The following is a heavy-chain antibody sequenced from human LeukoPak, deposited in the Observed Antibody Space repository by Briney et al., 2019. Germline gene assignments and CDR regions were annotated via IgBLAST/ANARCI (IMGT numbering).Heavy chain of an antibody. D-gene: IGHD6-13*01. J-gene: IGHJ4*02. CDR2: IYYRGST. CDR3: ARVGYSSSWYYFDY. V-gene: IGHV4-61*01. CDR1: GGSVSSGSYY. Sequence: SETLSLTCTVSGGSVSSGSYYWSWIRQPPGRGLEWIGYIYYRGSTNYNPSLKSRVTISVDTSKNQFSLKLSSVTAADTAVYYCARVGYSSSWYYFDYWGQGTLVTVSS.